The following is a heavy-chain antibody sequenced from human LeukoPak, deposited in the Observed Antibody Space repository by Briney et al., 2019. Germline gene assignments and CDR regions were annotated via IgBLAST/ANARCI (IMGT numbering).Heavy chain of an antibody. Sequence: PGRSLRLSCAASGFTFSSYGMHWVRQAPGKGLEWVAVMSYDGSNKYYADSVKGRFTISRDNSKNTLYLQMNSLRAEDTAVYYCAKIEGTYYDYVWGSYRPYYFDYWGQGTLVTVSS. D-gene: IGHD3-16*02. CDR1: GFTFSSYG. CDR3: AKIEGTYYDYVWGSYRPYYFDY. J-gene: IGHJ4*02. CDR2: MSYDGSNK. V-gene: IGHV3-30*18.